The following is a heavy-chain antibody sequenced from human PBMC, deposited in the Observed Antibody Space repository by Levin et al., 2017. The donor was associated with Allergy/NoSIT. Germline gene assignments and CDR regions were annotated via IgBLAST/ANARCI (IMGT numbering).Heavy chain of an antibody. J-gene: IGHJ4*02. CDR3: ASPSGQGYCSGGSCYSY. Sequence: AGGSLRLSCAASGFTFSIYTMHWVRQAPGKGLEWVAVISYDGSNEYYADSVKGRFTISRDNSKNTLYLQMNSLRAEDTAVYYCASPSGQGYCSGGSCYSYWGQGTLVTVSS. D-gene: IGHD2-15*01. CDR2: ISYDGSNE. V-gene: IGHV3-30-3*01. CDR1: GFTFSIYT.